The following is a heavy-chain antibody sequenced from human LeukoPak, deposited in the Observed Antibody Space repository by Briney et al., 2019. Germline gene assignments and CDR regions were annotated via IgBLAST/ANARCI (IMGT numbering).Heavy chain of an antibody. D-gene: IGHD2-21*02. J-gene: IGHJ4*02. CDR1: GFTFSNYN. CDR3: AKKGAVTATGYFDY. CDR2: ISSGGGII. V-gene: IGHV3-48*01. Sequence: QSGGSLRLSCEASGFTFSNYNMNWVRQAPGKGLEWVSFISSGGGIIYYADSVKGRFTISRDNAKNSLYLQMSSLRAEDTAIYYCAKKGAVTATGYFDYWGQGTLVTVSS.